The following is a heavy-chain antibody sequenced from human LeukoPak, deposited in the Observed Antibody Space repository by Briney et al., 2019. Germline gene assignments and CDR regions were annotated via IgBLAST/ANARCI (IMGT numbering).Heavy chain of an antibody. CDR1: VYTFTSYG. J-gene: IGHJ4*02. CDR3: ARRQGTTLSFDY. D-gene: IGHD1-1*01. CDR2: INAYNGNT. V-gene: IGHV1-18*01. Sequence: GASVKVSCNASVYTFTSYGFSWGRQAPGQGLEWMGWINAYNGNTNYAQKLQGRVTMTTDTSTSTAYMELRSLRFDDTAVYYCARRQGTTLSFDYWGQGTLVTVSS.